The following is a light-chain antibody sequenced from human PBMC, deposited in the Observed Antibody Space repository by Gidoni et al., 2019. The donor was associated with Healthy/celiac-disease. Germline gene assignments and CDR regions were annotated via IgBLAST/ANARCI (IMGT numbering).Light chain of an antibody. CDR3: QQYNNWPRT. V-gene: IGKV3D-15*01. J-gene: IGKJ1*01. CDR1: QSVSSN. Sequence: EIVMTQSPATLSVSPGERANLSCRASQSVSSNLAWYLQKPGHAPRLLIYGASTRATGIPARFSGSGSGTEFTLTISSLQSEDFAVYYCQQYNNWPRTFGQGTKVEIK. CDR2: GAS.